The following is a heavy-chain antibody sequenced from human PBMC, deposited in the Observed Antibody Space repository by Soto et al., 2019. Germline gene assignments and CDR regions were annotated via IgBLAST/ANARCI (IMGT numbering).Heavy chain of an antibody. CDR3: AREVMGYCSGGSCYPTPGAYYYYMDV. D-gene: IGHD2-15*01. V-gene: IGHV4-39*07. J-gene: IGHJ6*03. CDR2: IYYSGST. Sequence: SATLPLTCTVSGGSIGSSSYYWGWIRQPPRKGLEWIGSIYYSGSTNYNPSLKSRVTISVDTSKNQFSLKLSSVTAADTAVYYCAREVMGYCSGGSCYPTPGAYYYYMDVWGKGTTVTVSS. CDR1: GGSIGSSSYY.